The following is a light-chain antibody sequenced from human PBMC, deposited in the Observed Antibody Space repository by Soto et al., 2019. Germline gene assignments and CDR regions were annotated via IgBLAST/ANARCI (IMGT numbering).Light chain of an antibody. J-gene: IGKJ3*01. Sequence: EIVITQSPATLSVSPGERATLSCRASQSVSSNLAWYQQKPGQAPRLLIYGASTRATGIPARFSGSGSGTEFTLTISSLQSEDFAVYYCQQYNNPRTFGPGTKVDIK. CDR1: QSVSSN. CDR3: QQYNNPRT. V-gene: IGKV3D-15*01. CDR2: GAS.